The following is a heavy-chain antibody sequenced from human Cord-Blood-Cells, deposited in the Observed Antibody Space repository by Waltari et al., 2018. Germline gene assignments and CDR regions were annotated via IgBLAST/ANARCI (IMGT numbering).Heavy chain of an antibody. Sequence: QVQLVQSGAEVKKPGSSVKVSCKASGGTFSSYAISWVRQAPGQGLEWMGRIIPILGIANYAQKFQGRVTITADKSTSTAYMERSSLRSEDTAVYYCARAYVGGGKYYFDYWGQGTLVTVSS. J-gene: IGHJ4*02. V-gene: IGHV1-69*09. CDR2: IIPILGIA. CDR3: ARAYVGGGKYYFDY. D-gene: IGHD3-16*01. CDR1: GGTFSSYA.